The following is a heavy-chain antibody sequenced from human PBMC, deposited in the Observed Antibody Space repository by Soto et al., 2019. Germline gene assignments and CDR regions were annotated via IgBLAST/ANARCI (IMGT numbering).Heavy chain of an antibody. V-gene: IGHV4-34*02. CDR1: GGSFSGYY. J-gene: IGHJ4*02. D-gene: IGHD6-19*01. Sequence: QVQLQQWGAGLLKPSETLSLSCAVHGGSFSGYYWSWIRQPPGKGLEWIGEINHSGSTNYNPSLKSRVTMSVDTSRNQFSLKLSSVTAADTAVYYCARVITGWTPFDYWGQGTLVTVSS. CDR2: INHSGST. CDR3: ARVITGWTPFDY.